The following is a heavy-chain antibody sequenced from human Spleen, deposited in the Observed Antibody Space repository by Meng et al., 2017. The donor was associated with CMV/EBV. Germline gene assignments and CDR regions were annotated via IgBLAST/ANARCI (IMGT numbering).Heavy chain of an antibody. CDR1: GYSFSTFD. CDR2: MNPNTGDT. V-gene: IGHV1-8*01. Sequence: ASVKVSCKASGYSFSTFDFNWVRQATGQGLEWMGWMNPNTGDTGLAQKFQGRVTMTRDTSTSTAYMELSSLRSEDTAVYYCARGSILTGYYGFDYWGQGTLVTVSS. J-gene: IGHJ4*02. D-gene: IGHD3-9*01. CDR3: ARGSILTGYYGFDY.